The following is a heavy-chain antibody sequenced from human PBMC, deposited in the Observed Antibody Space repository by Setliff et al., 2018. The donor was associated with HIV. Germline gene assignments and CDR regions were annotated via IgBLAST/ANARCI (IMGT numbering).Heavy chain of an antibody. CDR1: GDSISRRIYY. CDR3: ARVRLELRQYWFDS. V-gene: IGHV4-39*01. CDR2: FYYSGSS. J-gene: IGHJ5*01. Sequence: SETLSLTCTVSGDSISRRIYYWGWIRQPPGKGLEWIGNFYYSGSSHYNPSLKSRVTISVDTSKNQFSLKLNSVTAADTAVYYCARVRLELRQYWFDSWGQGSPVTVSS. D-gene: IGHD1-7*01.